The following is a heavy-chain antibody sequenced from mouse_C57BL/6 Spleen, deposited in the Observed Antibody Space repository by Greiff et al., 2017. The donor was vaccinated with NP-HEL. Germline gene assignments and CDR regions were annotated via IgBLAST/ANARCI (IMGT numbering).Heavy chain of an antibody. J-gene: IGHJ2*01. D-gene: IGHD1-1*01. CDR1: GYTFTSYG. CDR3: AREGYGSRTGAWYFDY. CDR2: IYPRSGNT. Sequence: VQLQQSGAELARPGASVKLSCKASGYTFTSYGISWVKQRTGQGLEWIGEIYPRSGNTYYNEKFKGKATLTADKSSSTAYMELRSLTSEDSAVYFCAREGYGSRTGAWYFDYWGQGTTLTVSS. V-gene: IGHV1-81*01.